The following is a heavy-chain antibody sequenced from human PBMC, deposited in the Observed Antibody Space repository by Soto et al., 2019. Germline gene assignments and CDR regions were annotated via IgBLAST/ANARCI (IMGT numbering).Heavy chain of an antibody. CDR3: EKRIGAARTPNYFAY. J-gene: IGHJ4*02. Sequence: EEQLLESGGGLVQPGGSLRLSCAASGFTFSGYPMSWVRQAPGKGLEWVSTSGISGATYYADSVKGRFAISRDNSKNTVYLQMNSLTADDTALYYCEKRIGAARTPNYFAYWGQGTTVTVSS. D-gene: IGHD6-25*01. CDR2: TSGISGAT. V-gene: IGHV3-23*01. CDR1: GFTFSGYP.